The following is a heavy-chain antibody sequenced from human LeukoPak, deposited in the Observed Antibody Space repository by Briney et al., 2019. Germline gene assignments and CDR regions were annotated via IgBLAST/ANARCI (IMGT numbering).Heavy chain of an antibody. V-gene: IGHV3-30*02. D-gene: IGHD6-19*01. CDR2: IRYDGSNK. Sequence: GGSLRLSCSASGFTFSSYGMHWVRQAPGKGLEWVAFIRYDGSNKYYADSVKGRFTISRDNSKNTLYLQMNSLRAEDTAVYYCAKDFGSSGWYWAYWGQGTLVTVSS. CDR1: GFTFSSYG. J-gene: IGHJ4*02. CDR3: AKDFGSSGWYWAY.